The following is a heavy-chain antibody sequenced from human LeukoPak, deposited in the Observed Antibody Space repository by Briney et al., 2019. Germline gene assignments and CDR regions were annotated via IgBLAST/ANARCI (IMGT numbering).Heavy chain of an antibody. CDR1: GFTFSSYV. V-gene: IGHV3-23*01. CDR3: ASRSVTTFDY. D-gene: IGHD4-17*01. J-gene: IGHJ4*02. CDR2: ISGNDGST. Sequence: GGSLRLSCAASGFTFSSYVMSWVRQAPGKGLEWVSLISGNDGSTYYADSVKGRFTISRDNSKNTLYLQMSSLRADDTAVYYCASRSVTTFDYWGQGTLVTVSS.